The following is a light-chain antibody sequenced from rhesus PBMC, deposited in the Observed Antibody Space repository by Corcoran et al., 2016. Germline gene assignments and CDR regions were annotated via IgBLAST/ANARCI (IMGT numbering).Light chain of an antibody. Sequence: DIQMTQSPSSLSASIGDTVTITCRASQAIYNYLAWYQQKPGKAPKPLIYYTSSFKSGVPSRFSGSGSGTDFNLTISRLPPEDFATYYCQQHYRHPPTVGGGTKVEIK. CDR2: YTS. J-gene: IGKJ4*01. CDR3: QQHYRHPPT. V-gene: IGKV1S3*01. CDR1: QAIYNY.